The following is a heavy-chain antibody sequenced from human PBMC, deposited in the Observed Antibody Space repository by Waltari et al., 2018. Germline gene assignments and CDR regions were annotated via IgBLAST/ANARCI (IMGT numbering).Heavy chain of an antibody. D-gene: IGHD2-21*01. Sequence: QVQLVQSGAEVKKPGSSVKVSCKASGGTFSSYAISWVQQAPGQGLEWMGGIIPIFGTANYAQKFQGRVTITTDESTSTAYMELSSLRSEDTAVYYCARTVIAMYYFDYWGQGTLVTVSS. V-gene: IGHV1-69*05. CDR3: ARTVIAMYYFDY. J-gene: IGHJ4*02. CDR2: IIPIFGTA. CDR1: GGTFSSYA.